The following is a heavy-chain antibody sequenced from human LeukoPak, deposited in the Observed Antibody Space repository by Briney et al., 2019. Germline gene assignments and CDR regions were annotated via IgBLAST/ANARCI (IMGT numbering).Heavy chain of an antibody. D-gene: IGHD6-13*01. CDR1: GFTFTSSA. CDR2: IDVGSGNT. Sequence: SVKVSCKASGFTFTSSAVQWVRQARGQRLEWIGWIDVGSGNTNYAQKFQERVTITRDMSTSTAYMELSSLRSEDTAVYYCAALEDEIAAAQYYFDYWGQGTLSPSPQ. CDR3: AALEDEIAAAQYYFDY. J-gene: IGHJ4*02. V-gene: IGHV1-58*01.